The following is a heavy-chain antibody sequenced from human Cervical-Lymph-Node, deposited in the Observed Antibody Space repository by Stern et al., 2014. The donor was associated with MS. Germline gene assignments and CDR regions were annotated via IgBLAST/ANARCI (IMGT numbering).Heavy chain of an antibody. Sequence: QVQLVQSGAEVKKPGSSVKVSCKASGGTFSSYAISWVRQAPGQGLEWMGGIIPIFGTANDAQKFQGRVTITADESTSTAYMELSSLRSEGAAVYYCAINYYGSGSTIPEEGPWGQGTLVTVSS. D-gene: IGHD3-10*01. CDR3: AINYYGSGSTIPEEGP. CDR1: GGTFSSYA. J-gene: IGHJ5*02. CDR2: IIPIFGTA. V-gene: IGHV1-69*01.